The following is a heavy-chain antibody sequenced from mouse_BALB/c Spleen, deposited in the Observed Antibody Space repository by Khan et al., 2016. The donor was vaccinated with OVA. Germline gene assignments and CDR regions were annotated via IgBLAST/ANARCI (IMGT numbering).Heavy chain of an antibody. CDR2: ISTYYGDA. CDR3: GRGGGGERCLY. V-gene: IGHV1S137*01. CDR1: GYTFTDFT. J-gene: IGHJ3*01. Sequence: QVQLKESGAELVRPGVSVKISCRGSGYTFTDFTMHWVKQSHAKSLEWIGVISTYYGDATYNQKFKGKATMTVDKSSDTAYMDLARLTSEDSAMFYWGRGGGGERCLYWGKGTLVTVAA.